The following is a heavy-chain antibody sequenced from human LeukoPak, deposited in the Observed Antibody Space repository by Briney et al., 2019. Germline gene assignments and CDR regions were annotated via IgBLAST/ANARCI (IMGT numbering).Heavy chain of an antibody. CDR2: ISVYNGNT. J-gene: IGHJ4*02. CDR1: GYTFTNYR. V-gene: IGHV1-18*01. D-gene: IGHD5-24*01. CDR3: ARGGWLQFASFDY. Sequence: ASVTVSCKASGYTFTNYRISWVRQAPGQGLEWMGWISVYNGNTNYAQRLQGRVTMTTDTSTSTAYMELRSLRSDDTAMYYCARGGWLQFASFDYWGQGTLVTVSS.